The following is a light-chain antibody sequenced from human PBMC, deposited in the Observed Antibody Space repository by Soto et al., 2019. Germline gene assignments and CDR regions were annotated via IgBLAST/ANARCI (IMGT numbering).Light chain of an antibody. CDR2: AAS. V-gene: IGKV1-39*01. J-gene: IGKJ5*01. CDR1: QSISSY. CDR3: QQSYSTPWIT. Sequence: DIQMTQSPSSLSASVGDRVTITCRASQSISSYLNWYQQKPGKAPKLLIYAASSLQSGVPSRFSGSGSGTDFSLTISSRQPEDFATYYCQQSYSTPWITFGPGTRLEIK.